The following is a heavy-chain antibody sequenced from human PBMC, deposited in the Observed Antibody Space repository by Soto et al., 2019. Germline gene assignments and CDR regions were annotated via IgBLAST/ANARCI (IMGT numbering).Heavy chain of an antibody. D-gene: IGHD3-3*01. CDR1: GYTFTTND. Sequence: ASVKVSCKAFGYTFTTNDINWVRQAPGQGLEWLGWMDPNSGVAGYAQKFQGRVIMTRDTSTSTAHMELSGLTSEDTAVYYCGRERKFAFWRNALDVWGQGTTVTVSS. V-gene: IGHV1-8*02. CDR3: GRERKFAFWRNALDV. CDR2: MDPNSGVA. J-gene: IGHJ6*02.